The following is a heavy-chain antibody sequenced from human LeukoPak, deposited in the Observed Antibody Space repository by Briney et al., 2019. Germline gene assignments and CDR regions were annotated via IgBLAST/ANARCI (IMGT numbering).Heavy chain of an antibody. CDR1: GFTFSNAW. Sequence: GGSLRLSCAASGFTFSNAWMSWVRQAPGKGLEWVGRIKSKTDGGTTDYAAPVKGRFTISRDDSKNTLYLQMNSLKTEDTAVYYCTTGLSRYEYFQHWGQGTLVTVSS. D-gene: IGHD1-26*01. J-gene: IGHJ1*01. CDR3: TTGLSRYEYFQH. V-gene: IGHV3-15*01. CDR2: IKSKTDGGTT.